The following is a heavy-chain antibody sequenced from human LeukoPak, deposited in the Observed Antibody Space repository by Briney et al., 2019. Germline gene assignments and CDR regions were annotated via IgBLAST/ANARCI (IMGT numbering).Heavy chain of an antibody. V-gene: IGHV1-2*02. D-gene: IGHD3-10*01. CDR3: ARQFDDPYGPPFTGFLKNWFDP. CDR1: GYTFTGYY. CDR2: INPNSGGT. Sequence: ASVKVSFKASGYTFTGYYMHWVRQAPGQGLEWMGWINPNSGGTNYAQKFQGRVTMTRDTSISTAYMELSRLRSDDTAVYYCARQFDDPYGPPFTGFLKNWFDPWRQGTLVTVSS. J-gene: IGHJ5*02.